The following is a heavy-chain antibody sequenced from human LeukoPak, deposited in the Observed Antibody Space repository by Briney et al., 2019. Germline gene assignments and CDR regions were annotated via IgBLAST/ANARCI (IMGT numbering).Heavy chain of an antibody. D-gene: IGHD6-13*01. CDR1: GFTFSDHA. V-gene: IGHV3-72*01. CDR2: IRNKANSYTT. CDR3: TRRAAAGALDY. J-gene: IGHJ4*02. Sequence: GGSLRLSCAASGFTFSDHAMDWVRQAPGKGLEWVGRIRNKANSYTTEYAASVQGRFTVSRDDSKNSLYLQMNSMKTEDTAVYYCTRRAAAGALDYWGQGTLVIVSS.